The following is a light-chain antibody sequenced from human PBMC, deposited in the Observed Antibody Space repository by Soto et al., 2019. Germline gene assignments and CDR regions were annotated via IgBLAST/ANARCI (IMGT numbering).Light chain of an antibody. V-gene: IGLV2-11*01. CDR1: SSDVGGYNY. CDR3: CSYAGSYD. CDR2: DVS. J-gene: IGLJ1*01. Sequence: QSALTQPRSVSGSPGQSVTISCTGTSSDVGGYNYVSWYQQHPGKAPKLMIYDVSKRPSGVPDRFSGSKSGNPASLTISGLQAEDAADYYCCSYAGSYDFGTGTKLTVL.